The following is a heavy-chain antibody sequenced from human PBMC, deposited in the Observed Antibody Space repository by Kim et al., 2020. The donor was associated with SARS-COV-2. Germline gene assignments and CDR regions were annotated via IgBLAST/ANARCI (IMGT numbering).Heavy chain of an antibody. CDR3: ARTGAVAVAGLQNYYYYGMGV. Sequence: GGSLRLSCAASGFTFSSYAMHWVRQAPGKGLEWVAVISYDGSNKYYADSVKGRFTISRDNSKNTLYLQMNSLRAEDTAVYYCARTGAVAVAGLQNYYYYGMGVWGQGTTVTVSS. V-gene: IGHV3-30*04. D-gene: IGHD6-19*01. J-gene: IGHJ6*02. CDR1: GFTFSSYA. CDR2: ISYDGSNK.